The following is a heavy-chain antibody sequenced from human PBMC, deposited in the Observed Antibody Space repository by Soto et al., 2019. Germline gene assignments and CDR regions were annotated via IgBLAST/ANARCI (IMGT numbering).Heavy chain of an antibody. CDR1: GFTFSTYA. Sequence: EVQLLESGGGLVQPGGSLRLSCAASGFTFSTYAMSWVRQAPGKGLEWVATITTSGGNTYYADSVQGRFTISRDNSKNTLYLQMNSLRAEETTVYYCAGRYCTNGVCYTNYYYYIDVWGKGTTVTVSS. J-gene: IGHJ6*03. D-gene: IGHD2-8*01. V-gene: IGHV3-23*01. CDR2: ITTSGGNT. CDR3: AGRYCTNGVCYTNYYYYIDV.